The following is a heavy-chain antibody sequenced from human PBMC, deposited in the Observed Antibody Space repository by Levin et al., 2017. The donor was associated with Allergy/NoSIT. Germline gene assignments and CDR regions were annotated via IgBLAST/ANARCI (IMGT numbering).Heavy chain of an antibody. D-gene: IGHD3-22*01. CDR3: ARDKAPFYYDSSENWFDP. Sequence: GSLRLSCTVSGGSISSYYWSWIRQPAGKGLEWIGRIYTSGSTNYNPSLKSRVTMSVDTSKNQFSLKLSSVTAADTAVYYCARDKAPFYYDSSENWFDPWGQGTLVTVSS. CDR2: IYTSGST. V-gene: IGHV4-4*07. J-gene: IGHJ5*02. CDR1: GGSISSYY.